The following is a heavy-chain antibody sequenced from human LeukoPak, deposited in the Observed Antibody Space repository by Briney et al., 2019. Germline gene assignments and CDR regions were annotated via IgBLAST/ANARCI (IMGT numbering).Heavy chain of an antibody. D-gene: IGHD6-19*01. CDR2: ISGSGGST. CDR3: ARDQLWLKSENYYYYGMDV. V-gene: IGHV3-23*01. CDR1: GFTFSSYA. Sequence: GGSLRLSCAASGFTFSSYAMSWVRQAPGKGLEWASAISGSGGSTYYADSVKGRFTISRDNSKNTLYLQMNSLRAEDTAVYYCARDQLWLKSENYYYYGMDVWGQGTTVTVSS. J-gene: IGHJ6*02.